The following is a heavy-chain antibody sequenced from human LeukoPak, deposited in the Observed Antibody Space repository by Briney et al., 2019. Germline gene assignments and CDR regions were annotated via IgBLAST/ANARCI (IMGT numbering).Heavy chain of an antibody. CDR2: ISAYNGNT. V-gene: IGHV1-18*01. D-gene: IGHD3-10*01. CDR3: SRDGHRRYYYDSGSYPSGDY. CDR1: GYTFTNYG. Sequence: EASVKVSCKASGYTFTNYGISWVRQAPGQGLEWMGWISAYNGNTKYASKFQGRVTMTTDTSTTTAYMELRSLKSDDTAVYYCSRDGHRRYYYDSGSYPSGDYWAQGTLVTVSS. J-gene: IGHJ4*02.